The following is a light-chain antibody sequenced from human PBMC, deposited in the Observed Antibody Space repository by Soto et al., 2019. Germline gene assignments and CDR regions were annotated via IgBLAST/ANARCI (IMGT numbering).Light chain of an antibody. CDR2: DVT. J-gene: IGLJ3*02. CDR1: SSDIGVYDF. Sequence: QSVLTQPPSVSGSPGQSITISCTGTSSDIGVYDFVSWYQQHPGRAPKLLIYDVTNRPSGISDRFSGSKSGNTASLTISGLQPEDEADYYCSSYTASTTRVFGGGTKLTVL. V-gene: IGLV2-14*01. CDR3: SSYTASTTRV.